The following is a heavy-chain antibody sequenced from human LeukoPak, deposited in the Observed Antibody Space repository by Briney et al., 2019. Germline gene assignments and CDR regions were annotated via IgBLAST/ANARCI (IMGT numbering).Heavy chain of an antibody. V-gene: IGHV1-69*13. Sequence: ASVKVSCKASGGTFSSYAISWVRQAPGQGLEWMGGIIPIFGTANYAQKFQGRVTITADESTSTAYMELSSLRSEDTAVYYCARDRSGSSGYYYGHFDYWGQGTLVTVSS. D-gene: IGHD3-22*01. CDR1: GGTFSSYA. CDR2: IIPIFGTA. J-gene: IGHJ4*02. CDR3: ARDRSGSSGYYYGHFDY.